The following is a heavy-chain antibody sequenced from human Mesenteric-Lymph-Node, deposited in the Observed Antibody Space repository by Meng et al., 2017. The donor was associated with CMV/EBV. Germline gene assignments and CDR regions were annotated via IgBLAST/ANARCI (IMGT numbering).Heavy chain of an antibody. Sequence: GESLKISCAASGFTFSSYWMSWVRQAPGKGLEWVSTISGSGSSTYYADSVKGRFTISRDNSKNTLYLQMNSLRAEDTAVYYCAKLYDSSGGWFDPWGQGTLVTVSS. D-gene: IGHD3-22*01. CDR3: AKLYDSSGGWFDP. V-gene: IGHV3-23*01. CDR2: ISGSGSST. J-gene: IGHJ5*02. CDR1: GFTFSSYW.